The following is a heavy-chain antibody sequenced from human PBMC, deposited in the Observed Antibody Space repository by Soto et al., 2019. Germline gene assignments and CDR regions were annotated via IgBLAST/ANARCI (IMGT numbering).Heavy chain of an antibody. J-gene: IGHJ6*03. D-gene: IGHD2-15*01. V-gene: IGHV1-69*02. Sequence: QVQMVQSGAEVKKPGSSVKVSCKASGGTFSSYTISWVRQAPGQGLEWMGRIIPILGIANYALKFQGRVTITADKSTSTAYMELRSLRSEDTAVYYCARGPHGCSGGSCYSGYYYYYYMDVWGKGTTVTVSS. CDR2: IIPILGIA. CDR3: ARGPHGCSGGSCYSGYYYYYYMDV. CDR1: GGTFSSYT.